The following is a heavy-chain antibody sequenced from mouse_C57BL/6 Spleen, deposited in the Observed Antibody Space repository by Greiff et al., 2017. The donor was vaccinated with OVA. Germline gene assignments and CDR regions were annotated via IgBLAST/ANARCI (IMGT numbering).Heavy chain of an antibody. V-gene: IGHV5-17*01. CDR1: GFTFSDYG. CDR2: ISSGSSTI. D-gene: IGHD2-4*01. J-gene: IGHJ4*01. CDR3: ARFYYDYDGLYYYAMDY. Sequence: DVKLVESGGGLVKPGGSLKLSCAASGFTFSDYGMHWVRQAPEKGLEWVAYISSGSSTIYYADTVKGRFTISRDNAKNTLFLQMTSLRSEDTAMYYCARFYYDYDGLYYYAMDYWGQGTSVTVSS.